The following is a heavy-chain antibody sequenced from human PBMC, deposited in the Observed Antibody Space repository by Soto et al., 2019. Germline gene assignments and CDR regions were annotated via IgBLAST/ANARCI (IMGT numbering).Heavy chain of an antibody. CDR1: GFIFINAW. Sequence: GSLRLSCAASGFIFINAWINWVRQAPWKGLEWVGRIKNKANGWTPDYAASVKGRFTISRDDSKNTLYLQMNSLRAEDTAVYYCAKDVGGAVVPEFDYWGQGTLVTVSS. CDR3: AKDVGGAVVPEFDY. D-gene: IGHD3-16*01. CDR2: IKNKANGWTP. J-gene: IGHJ4*02. V-gene: IGHV3-15*07.